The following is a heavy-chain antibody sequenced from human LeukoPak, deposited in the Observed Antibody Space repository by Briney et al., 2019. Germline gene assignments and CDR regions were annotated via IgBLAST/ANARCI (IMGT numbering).Heavy chain of an antibody. CDR3: ARGGDVVPAAMKVYWFDP. D-gene: IGHD2-2*01. J-gene: IGHJ5*02. V-gene: IGHV1-3*01. CDR2: ISAGNGNT. Sequence: RASVTVSCKASGYTFTNYAMHWVRQAPGPRLEWMGWISAGNGNTKYSQKFQGRVTITRDTSASTAYVELSSLRSEDTAVYYCARGGDVVPAAMKVYWFDPWGQGTLVVVS. CDR1: GYTFTNYA.